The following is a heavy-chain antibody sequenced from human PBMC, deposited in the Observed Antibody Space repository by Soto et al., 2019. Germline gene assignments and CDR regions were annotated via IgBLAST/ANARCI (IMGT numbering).Heavy chain of an antibody. CDR1: GYTFTSFG. CDR3: ARDKPQQIVGYNYYYGMDV. CDR2: ISGYNGDT. J-gene: IGHJ6*02. Sequence: QLHLVQSGAEVKKPGASVKVSCTASGYTFTSFGVSWVRQVPGQGLEWMGWISGYNGDTDYAQKFQGRVTMTTDRYTSTAYMEVRSLRSDDTAAYYCARDKPQQIVGYNYYYGMDVWGQGTTVTVSS. V-gene: IGHV1-18*04. D-gene: IGHD6-6*01.